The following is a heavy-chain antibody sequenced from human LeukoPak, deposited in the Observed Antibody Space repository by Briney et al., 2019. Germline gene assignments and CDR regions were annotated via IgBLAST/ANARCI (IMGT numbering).Heavy chain of an antibody. CDR3: ARVLRQLVRYYYYYMDV. CDR1: GGSFSGYY. CDR2: INHSGST. J-gene: IGHJ6*03. V-gene: IGHV4-34*01. Sequence: SETLSLTCAVYGGSFSGYYWSWIRQPPGKGLEWIGEINHSGSTNYNPSLKSRVTISVDTSKNQFSLKLSSVTAADTAVYYCARVLRQLVRYYYYYMDVWGKGTTVNVSS. D-gene: IGHD6-6*01.